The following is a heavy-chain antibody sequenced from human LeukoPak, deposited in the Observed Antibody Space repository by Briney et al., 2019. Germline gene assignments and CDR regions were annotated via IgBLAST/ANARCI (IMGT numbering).Heavy chain of an antibody. Sequence: GGSLILSCAASGFTFSSYSMNWVRQAPGKLLEWVSYISSSSSTIYYADSVKGRFTISRDNAKNSLHLQMNSLRDEDTAVYLCARDGEFWGQGILVTVSS. D-gene: IGHD7-27*01. CDR3: ARDGEF. J-gene: IGHJ4*02. V-gene: IGHV3-48*02. CDR2: ISSSSSTI. CDR1: GFTFSSYS.